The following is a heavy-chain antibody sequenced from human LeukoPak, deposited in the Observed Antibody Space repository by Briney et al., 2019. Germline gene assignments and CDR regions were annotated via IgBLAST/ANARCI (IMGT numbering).Heavy chain of an antibody. CDR3: AKDLFRWAFDY. Sequence: GGSLRLSCAASGFTMENNAMSWVRQAPGKGLEWVSAINGGNSDTHYAESVKGRFTIARDNSRNTLYLQMNSLSAEDTAVYYCAKDLFRWAFDYWGQGTLVTVSS. CDR1: GFTMENNA. J-gene: IGHJ4*02. D-gene: IGHD6-13*01. CDR2: INGGNSDT. V-gene: IGHV3-23*01.